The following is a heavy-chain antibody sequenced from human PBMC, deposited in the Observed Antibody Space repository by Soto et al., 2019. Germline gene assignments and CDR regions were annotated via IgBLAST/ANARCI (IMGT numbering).Heavy chain of an antibody. Sequence: ASVKVSCKASGGTFSSYAISWVRQAPGQGLEWMGGIIPIFGTANYAQKFQGRVTITADESTSTAYMELSSLRSEDTAVYYCARPKVVTTYYYYGMDVWGQGTTVTVSS. CDR1: GGTFSSYA. D-gene: IGHD2-15*01. V-gene: IGHV1-69*13. CDR3: ARPKVVTTYYYYGMDV. J-gene: IGHJ6*02. CDR2: IIPIFGTA.